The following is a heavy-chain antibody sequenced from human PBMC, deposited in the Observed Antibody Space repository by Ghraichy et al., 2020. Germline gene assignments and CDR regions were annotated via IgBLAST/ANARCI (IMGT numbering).Heavy chain of an antibody. V-gene: IGHV1-18*01. D-gene: IGHD2-2*01. CDR2: ISAYNGDT. CDR3: ARFSQLLPYYYYYMDV. CDR1: GFPFTNYA. Sequence: ASVKVSCKASGFPFTNYAITWVRQAPGQGLEWMGWISAYNGDTIYAQKFQGRVTMTADTPTSTAYMELRSLRSDDTAVYYCARFSQLLPYYYYYMDVWGKGNTVTVSS. J-gene: IGHJ6*03.